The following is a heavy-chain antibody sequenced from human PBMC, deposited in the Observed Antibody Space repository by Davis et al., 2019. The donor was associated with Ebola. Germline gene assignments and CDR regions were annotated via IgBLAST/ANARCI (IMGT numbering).Heavy chain of an antibody. D-gene: IGHD1-26*01. CDR2: LGTSADT. Sequence: GGSLRLSCAASGFTFSNFALHWVRQAPGKGLEWVSTLGTSADTYYADSVKGRFTISRDNSKNTLYLQMNGLRVEDTAVYFCVKDTSNIWFDIWGQGTMITVSS. CDR1: GFTFSNFA. J-gene: IGHJ3*02. CDR3: VKDTSNIWFDI. V-gene: IGHV3-23*01.